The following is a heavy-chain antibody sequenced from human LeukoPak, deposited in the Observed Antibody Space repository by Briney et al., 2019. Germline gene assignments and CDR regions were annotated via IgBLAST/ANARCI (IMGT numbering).Heavy chain of an antibody. CDR1: GFTFSSYA. CDR3: AKDGAFGVVIILFY. CDR2: ISGSGGST. D-gene: IGHD3-3*01. J-gene: IGHJ4*02. Sequence: GGSLRLSCAASGFTFSSYAMSWVRQAPGKGLEWVSAISGSGGSTYYADSVKGRFTISRDNSKNALYLQMNSLRAEDTAVYYCAKDGAFGVVIILFYWGQGTLVTVSS. V-gene: IGHV3-23*01.